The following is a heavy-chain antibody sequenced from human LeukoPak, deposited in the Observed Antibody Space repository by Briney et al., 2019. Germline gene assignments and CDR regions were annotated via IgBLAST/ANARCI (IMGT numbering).Heavy chain of an antibody. D-gene: IGHD3-10*01. V-gene: IGHV3-23*01. Sequence: GGSLRLSCTVSGFTFRTYAMSWVRQAPGKGLEWVSAISGSGGTTYYADSVKGRFTISRDNSKNTLYLQMNSLRAEDTAVYYCAKLSTFGDLSRVRFDPWGQGTLVTVSS. CDR3: AKLSTFGDLSRVRFDP. CDR1: GFTFRTYA. J-gene: IGHJ5*02. CDR2: ISGSGGTT.